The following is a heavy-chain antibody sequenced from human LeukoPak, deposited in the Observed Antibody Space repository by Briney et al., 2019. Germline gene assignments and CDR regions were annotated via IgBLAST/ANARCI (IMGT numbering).Heavy chain of an antibody. V-gene: IGHV4-61*01. J-gene: IGHJ5*02. CDR3: ARAKNDYGDYNWFGP. CDR1: GGSVSSASYY. CDR2: IFYSGST. D-gene: IGHD4-17*01. Sequence: SETLSLTCSVSGGSVSSASYYWSWIRQPPGKGLAWIGYIFYSGSTNYNPSLKCRVTISVDTSKNQFYLKLSSVTAADTAVYYCARAKNDYGDYNWFGPWGQGTMAAV.